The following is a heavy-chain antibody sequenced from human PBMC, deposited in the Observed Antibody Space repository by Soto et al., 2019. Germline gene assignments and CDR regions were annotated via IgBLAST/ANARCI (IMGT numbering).Heavy chain of an antibody. D-gene: IGHD2-8*01. CDR3: ATELEIVIMVHAASDS. Sequence: PGGSLRLSCAASGFNFAKYAMNWVRQAPGQGLEWVSAISGGGSTAYYADSVKGRFTISRDNSRNTVHLQIDSLRVEDTAIYYCATELEIVIMVHAASDSWGQRIPVTVSS. V-gene: IGHV3-23*01. J-gene: IGHJ4*02. CDR1: GFNFAKYA. CDR2: ISGGGSTA.